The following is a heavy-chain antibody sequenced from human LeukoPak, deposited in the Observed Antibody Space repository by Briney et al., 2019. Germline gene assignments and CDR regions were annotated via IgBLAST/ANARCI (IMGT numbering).Heavy chain of an antibody. CDR1: GYTFTSYD. Sequence: ASVKVSCKASGYTFTSYDINWVRQATGQGLEWMGWMNPNSGNTGYAQKFQGRVSMTWNTSISTAYMELSSLKSEDTAVYYCARIGAAARRTPNPRWFDPWGQGTLVTVSS. J-gene: IGHJ5*02. D-gene: IGHD6-6*01. CDR2: MNPNSGNT. CDR3: ARIGAAARRTPNPRWFDP. V-gene: IGHV1-8*01.